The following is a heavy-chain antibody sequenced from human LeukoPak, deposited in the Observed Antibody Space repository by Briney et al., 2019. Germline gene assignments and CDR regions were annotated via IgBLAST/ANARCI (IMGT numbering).Heavy chain of an antibody. V-gene: IGHV4-4*07. J-gene: IGHJ4*02. CDR3: ARGGVRRWKGVYDLIY. CDR1: GGSISSYY. D-gene: IGHD3-3*01. CDR2: IYTSGST. Sequence: PSETLSLTCTVSGGSISSYYWSWIRQPAGKGLEWIGRIYTSGSTNYNPSLKSRVTMSVDTSKNQFSLKLSSVTAADTAVYYCARGGVRRWKGVYDLIYWGQGTLVTVSS.